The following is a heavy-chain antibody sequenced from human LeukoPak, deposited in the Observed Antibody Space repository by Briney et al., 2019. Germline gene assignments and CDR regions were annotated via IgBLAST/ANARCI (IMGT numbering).Heavy chain of an antibody. D-gene: IGHD6-19*01. J-gene: IGHJ4*02. V-gene: IGHV3-21*01. CDR1: GFTFSSYS. Sequence: GGSLRLSCAASGFTFSSYSMNWVRQAPGKGLEWVSSISSSSSYIYYADSVKGRFTISRDSAKNSLYLQLNSLRAEDTALYYCARAKGIAVADLWGQGTLVTVSS. CDR3: ARAKGIAVADL. CDR2: ISSSSSYI.